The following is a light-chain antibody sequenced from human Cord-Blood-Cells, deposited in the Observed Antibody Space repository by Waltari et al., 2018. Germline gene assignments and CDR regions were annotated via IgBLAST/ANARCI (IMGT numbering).Light chain of an antibody. Sequence: QSALTQPASVSGSPGQSFTISCTGTSSDVGGYNYVSCYQQHPGKAPKLMIYDVSKRPSGFSNRFSGSKSGNTASLTISGLQAEDEADYYCSSYTSSSTLDVVFGGGTKLTVL. CDR2: DVS. V-gene: IGLV2-14*01. CDR3: SSYTSSSTLDVV. CDR1: SSDVGGYNY. J-gene: IGLJ2*01.